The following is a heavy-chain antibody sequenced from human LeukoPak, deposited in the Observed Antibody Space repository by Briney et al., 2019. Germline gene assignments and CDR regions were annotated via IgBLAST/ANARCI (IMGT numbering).Heavy chain of an antibody. CDR3: AKDRSSGWFNRYYFDY. J-gene: IGHJ4*02. Sequence: GGSLRLSCAVSGFTFSQYWMSWVRQAPGKGLEWVAFIRYDGSNKYYADSVKGRFTISRDNSKNTQYLQMNSLRAEDTAVYYCAKDRSSGWFNRYYFDYWGQGTLVTVSS. CDR2: IRYDGSNK. V-gene: IGHV3-30*02. D-gene: IGHD6-19*01. CDR1: GFTFSQYW.